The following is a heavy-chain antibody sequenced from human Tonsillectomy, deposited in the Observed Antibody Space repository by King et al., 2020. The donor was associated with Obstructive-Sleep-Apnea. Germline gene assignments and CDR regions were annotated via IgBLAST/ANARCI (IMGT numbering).Heavy chain of an antibody. CDR3: ARGLPHEEVTAIPGAFDI. Sequence: VQLVESGGGLVQPGGSLRLSCVASGFTFSDKYFTWVRQAPGKGLDWISIIYSGGITYYADSVKGRFTVSSHNSRNTVYLQMNSLRVADTAVYYCARGLPHEEVTAIPGAFDIWGQGTVVTVSS. V-gene: IGHV3-53*04. CDR1: GFTFSDKY. J-gene: IGHJ3*02. D-gene: IGHD2-21*02. CDR2: IYSGGIT.